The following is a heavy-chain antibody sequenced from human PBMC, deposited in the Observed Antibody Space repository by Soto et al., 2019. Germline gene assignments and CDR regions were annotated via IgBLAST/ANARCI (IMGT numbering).Heavy chain of an antibody. CDR1: GGTFSSYA. J-gene: IGHJ6*02. CDR3: ARGRASFFSSWYRDCYYGMDV. CDR2: IIPIFGTA. Sequence: SVKVSCKASGGTFSSYAISWVRQAPGQGLEWMGGIIPIFGTANYAQKFQGRVTITADESTSTAYMELSSLRSEDTAVYYCARGRASFFSSWYRDCYYGMDVWGQGTTVTVSS. D-gene: IGHD6-13*01. V-gene: IGHV1-69*13.